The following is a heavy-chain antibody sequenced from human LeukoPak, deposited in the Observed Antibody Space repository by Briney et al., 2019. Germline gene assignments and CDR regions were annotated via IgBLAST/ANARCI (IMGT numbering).Heavy chain of an antibody. J-gene: IGHJ4*02. D-gene: IGHD1-26*01. V-gene: IGHV1-3*02. CDR1: GYTFTSYA. Sequence: ASVKVSCKASGYTFTSYAMHWVRQAPGQRLEWMGWSNAGNGNTKYSQEFQGRVTMTEDTSADTAYMELSSLTSEDTAVYYCATQGWAIGDYWGQGTLVTVSP. CDR3: ATQGWAIGDY. CDR2: SNAGNGNT.